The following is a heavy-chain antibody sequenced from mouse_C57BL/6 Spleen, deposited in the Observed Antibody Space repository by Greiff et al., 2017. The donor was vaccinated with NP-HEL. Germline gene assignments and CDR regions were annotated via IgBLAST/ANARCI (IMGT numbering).Heavy chain of an antibody. CDR2: INPNNGGT. CDR1: GYTFTDYY. CDR3: ARGEYYYGSTPFDY. J-gene: IGHJ2*01. D-gene: IGHD1-1*01. Sequence: EVQLQQSGPELVKPGASVKISCKASGYTFTDYYMNWVKQSHGKSLEWIGDINPNNGGTSYNQKFKGKATLTVDKSSSTAYMELRSLTSEDSAVYYCARGEYYYGSTPFDYWGQGTTLTVSS. V-gene: IGHV1-26*01.